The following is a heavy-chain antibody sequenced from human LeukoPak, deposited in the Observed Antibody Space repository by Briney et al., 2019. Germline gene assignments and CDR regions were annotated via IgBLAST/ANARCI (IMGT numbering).Heavy chain of an antibody. CDR3: ARDAATSDLIDY. V-gene: IGHV4-39*07. CDR2: IYYSGST. CDR1: GGSISSSSYY. D-gene: IGHD5-12*01. Sequence: SETLSLTCTVSGGSISSSSYYWGWIRQPPGKGLEWIGSIYYSGSTYYNPSLKSRVTISVDTSKNQFSLKLSSVTAADTAVYYCARDAATSDLIDYWGQGIGVIVSS. J-gene: IGHJ4*02.